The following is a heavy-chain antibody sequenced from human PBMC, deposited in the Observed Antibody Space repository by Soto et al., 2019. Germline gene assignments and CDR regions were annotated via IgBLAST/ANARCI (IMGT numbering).Heavy chain of an antibody. CDR1: GYTFNSYG. V-gene: IGHV1-18*01. CDR2: ISVYNGNT. J-gene: IGHJ4*02. Sequence: QVQLVQSGAEVKKPGASVKVSCKASGYTFNSYGISWVRQAPGQGLEWMGWISVYNGNTNYAQKFQGRGTMTTDTSTSTAYMELRSLRSDDTAVYFCARGTWGLGDFDYWGQGTLVTVSS. CDR3: ARGTWGLGDFDY. D-gene: IGHD2-21*02.